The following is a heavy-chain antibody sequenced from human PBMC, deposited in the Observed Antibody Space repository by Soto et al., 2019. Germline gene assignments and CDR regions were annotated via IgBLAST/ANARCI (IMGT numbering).Heavy chain of an antibody. CDR2: IYYSGST. D-gene: IGHD2-2*01. CDR3: ARERYCSSNSCSTYYFDY. J-gene: IGHJ4*02. V-gene: IGHV4-59*01. Sequence: SETLSLTCTVSCGSIGSYYWIWIRQPPGKGLEWIGYIYYSGSTNYNPSLKSRVTISVDTSKNQFSLKLSSVTAADTAVYYCARERYCSSNSCSTYYFDYWGQGPLVTVSS. CDR1: CGSIGSYY.